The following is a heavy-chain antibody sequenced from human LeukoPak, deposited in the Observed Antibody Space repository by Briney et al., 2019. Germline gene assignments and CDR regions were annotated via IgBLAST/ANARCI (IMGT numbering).Heavy chain of an antibody. V-gene: IGHV4-39*01. D-gene: IGHD5-12*01. CDR2: IYYPGST. CDR3: AGQPWGYHSWFDP. J-gene: IGHJ5*02. CDR1: GGFIINTNYY. Sequence: SETLSLTCTVSGGFIINTNYYWALIRQPPGRGLEWMGGIYYPGSTYCKPSLKSRLTISIDTSNNQFFLKLTSVTAEDTAVYYCAGQPWGYHSWFDPWGQGSLVTVSS.